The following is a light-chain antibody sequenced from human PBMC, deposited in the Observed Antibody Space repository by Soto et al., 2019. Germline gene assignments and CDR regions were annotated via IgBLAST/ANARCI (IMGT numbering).Light chain of an antibody. CDR3: QQRGKWAGIT. J-gene: IGKJ5*01. CDR1: QSVSSY. V-gene: IGKV3-11*01. Sequence: EIVLTQSPATLPLSPGERATLSCRASQSVSSYLAWYQQKPGQTPRLLIYDASNRAYGIPARFSGSGSGTNFTLTISSLEPEDFAVYYCQQRGKWAGITFGQGTRLEI. CDR2: DAS.